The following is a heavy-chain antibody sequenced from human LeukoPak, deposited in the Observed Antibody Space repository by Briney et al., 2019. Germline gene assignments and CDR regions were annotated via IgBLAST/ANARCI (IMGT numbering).Heavy chain of an antibody. CDR1: GFTVSSNY. V-gene: IGHV3-53*01. Sequence: GGSLRLSCAASGFTVSSNYVSWVRQAPGKGLEWVSVIYSGGSTSYADSVKGRFTISRDNSKNTLYLQMNSLRAEDTAVYYCARDGRGENWFDPWGQGTLVTVSS. CDR3: ARDGRGENWFDP. D-gene: IGHD3-10*01. CDR2: IYSGGST. J-gene: IGHJ5*02.